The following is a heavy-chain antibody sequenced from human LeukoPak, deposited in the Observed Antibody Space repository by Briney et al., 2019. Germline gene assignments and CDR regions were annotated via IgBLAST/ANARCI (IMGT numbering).Heavy chain of an antibody. CDR2: MQSTGNS. CDR1: GGSISTYH. J-gene: IGHJ4*02. Sequence: SETLSLTCAVSGGSISTYHWNWIRKSPGKGLEWIGYMQSTGNSNYNPSLKSRVTMSVDMSRNQIVLNLSSVTAADTAVYFCARDKQHSYGRYFDHWGQGTLVTVSS. D-gene: IGHD5-18*01. V-gene: IGHV4-59*01. CDR3: ARDKQHSYGRYFDH.